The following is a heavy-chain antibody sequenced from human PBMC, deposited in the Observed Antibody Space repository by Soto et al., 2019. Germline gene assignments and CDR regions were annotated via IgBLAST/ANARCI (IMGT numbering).Heavy chain of an antibody. J-gene: IGHJ4*02. CDR1: GGSISSGDYY. D-gene: IGHD6-13*01. V-gene: IGHV4-30-4*01. CDR2: IYYSGST. Sequence: SETLSLTCTVSGGSISSGDYYWSCIRQPPGKGLEWIGYIYYSGSTYYNPSLKSRVTISVDTSKNQFSLKLSSVTAADTAVYYCARDGYSSSSSPWSYYFDYWGQGTLVTVSS. CDR3: ARDGYSSSSSPWSYYFDY.